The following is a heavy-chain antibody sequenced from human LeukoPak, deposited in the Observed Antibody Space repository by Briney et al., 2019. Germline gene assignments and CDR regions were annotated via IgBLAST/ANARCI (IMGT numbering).Heavy chain of an antibody. D-gene: IGHD2-2*01. CDR3: ARTYCSSTSCFWFDY. CDR2: ISSSSSYI. J-gene: IGHJ4*02. CDR1: GFTFSSYS. Sequence: GGSLRLFCAASGFTFSSYSMNWVRQAPGKGLEWVSSISSSSSYIYYADSVKGRFTISRDNAKNSLYLQMNSLRAEDTAVYYCARTYCSSTSCFWFDYWGQGTLVTVSS. V-gene: IGHV3-21*01.